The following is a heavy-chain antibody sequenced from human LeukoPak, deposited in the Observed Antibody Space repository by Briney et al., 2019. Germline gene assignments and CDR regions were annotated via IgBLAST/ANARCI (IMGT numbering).Heavy chain of an antibody. CDR1: GITFSNFG. Sequence: GGSLRLSCAAPGITFSNFGMHWLRQAPGKGLEWAAFIWYDGSNKYYADSVKGRFTISRDNSKNTLYLQMNSLRAEDTAVYYCARDGTLTAGPFDPWGRGTLVTVSS. V-gene: IGHV3-33*01. CDR2: IWYDGSNK. D-gene: IGHD1-14*01. J-gene: IGHJ5*02. CDR3: ARDGTLTAGPFDP.